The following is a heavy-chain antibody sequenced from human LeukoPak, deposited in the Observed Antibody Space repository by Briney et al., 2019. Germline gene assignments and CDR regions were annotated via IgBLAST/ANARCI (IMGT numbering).Heavy chain of an antibody. D-gene: IGHD6-19*01. J-gene: IGHJ4*02. CDR3: ARDAVSSDRIDH. CDR2: ISGSGSYI. V-gene: IGHV3-21*01. CDR1: GFTFSSYA. Sequence: AGVPLRLFCAASGFTFSSYAMNWVRQAPGKGLEWVSSISGSGSYIYGADAVRGGLTLSRDNPKNSLYLQMNSQRGGHSAVYYCARDAVSSDRIDHWGQGTLVTVSS.